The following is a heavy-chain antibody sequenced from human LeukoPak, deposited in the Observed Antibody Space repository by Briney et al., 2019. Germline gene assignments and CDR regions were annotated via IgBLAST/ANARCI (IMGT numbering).Heavy chain of an antibody. CDR2: IYYSGST. D-gene: IGHD2/OR15-2a*01. CDR3: ARGEYGLFDY. Sequence: PSQTLSLTCTVSGGSISGGSYYWRWIRQPPGTGLEWLGYIYYSGSTKYNLSLKSRVTISVDTSKNQLSLKLSSVTAADTAVYYCARGEYGLFDYWGQGTLVTVSS. V-gene: IGHV4-61*01. CDR1: GGSISGGSYY. J-gene: IGHJ4*02.